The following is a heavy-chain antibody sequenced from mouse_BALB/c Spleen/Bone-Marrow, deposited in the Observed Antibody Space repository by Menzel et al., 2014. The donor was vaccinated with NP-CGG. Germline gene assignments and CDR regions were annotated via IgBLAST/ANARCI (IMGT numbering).Heavy chain of an antibody. V-gene: IGHV5-17*02. CDR2: ISGGSSTI. CDR1: GFTLSSFG. CDR3: ARGVYGYVKYAMDY. D-gene: IGHD1-2*01. J-gene: IGHJ4*01. Sequence: EVKVVESGGGLVQPGGSRKLSCAASGFTLSSFGMHWVRQAPEKGLEWVAYISGGSSTIYYADTVKGRFTISRDNPKSTLFLQMTSLRSEDTAMYYCARGVYGYVKYAMDYWGQGTSVTVSS.